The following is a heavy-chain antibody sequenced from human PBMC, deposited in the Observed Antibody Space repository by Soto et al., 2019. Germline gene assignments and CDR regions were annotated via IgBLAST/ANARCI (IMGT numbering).Heavy chain of an antibody. D-gene: IGHD3-10*01. CDR3: ARGAITMVRGVIIGSNDYYYYGMDV. Sequence: ASVKVSCKASGGTFSSYAISWVRQAPGQGLEWMGGIIPIFGTANYAQKFQGRVTITADESTSTAYMELSSLRSEDTAVYYCARGAITMVRGVIIGSNDYYYYGMDVWGQGTTVTVSS. V-gene: IGHV1-69*13. CDR2: IIPIFGTA. J-gene: IGHJ6*02. CDR1: GGTFSSYA.